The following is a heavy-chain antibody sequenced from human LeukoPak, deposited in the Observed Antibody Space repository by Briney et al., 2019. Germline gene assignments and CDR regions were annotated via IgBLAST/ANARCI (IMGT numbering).Heavy chain of an antibody. D-gene: IGHD6-13*01. V-gene: IGHV4-39*01. CDR1: GGSISSSSYY. Sequence: SETLSLTCTVSGGSISSSSYYWGWIRQPPGKGLEWIGSIYYSGSTYYNPSLKSRVTISVDTSKNQFSLKLSSVTAADTAVYYCAMRTAAAGYWGQGTLVTVSS. CDR2: IYYSGST. CDR3: AMRTAAAGY. J-gene: IGHJ4*02.